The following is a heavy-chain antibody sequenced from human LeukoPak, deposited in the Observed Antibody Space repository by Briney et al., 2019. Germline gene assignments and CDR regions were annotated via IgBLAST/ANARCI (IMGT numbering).Heavy chain of an antibody. Sequence: GGSLRLSCVASGFRPRNYAMNWVRQAPGKGLEWVSYISSSGSTIYYADSVKGRFTISRDNAKNSLYLQMNSLRAEDTAVYYCAELGITMIGGVWGKGTTVTISS. CDR1: GFRPRNYA. J-gene: IGHJ6*04. D-gene: IGHD3-10*02. CDR2: ISSSGSTI. V-gene: IGHV3-48*03. CDR3: AELGITMIGGV.